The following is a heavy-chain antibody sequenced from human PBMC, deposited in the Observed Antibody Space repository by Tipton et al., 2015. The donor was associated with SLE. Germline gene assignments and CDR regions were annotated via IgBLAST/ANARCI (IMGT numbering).Heavy chain of an antibody. CDR1: GGSFSGFY. CDR3: AREVEGIHD. D-gene: IGHD3-22*01. V-gene: IGHV4-34*01. Sequence: TLSLTCAVYGGSFSGFYWNWIRQPPGKGLEWIGEIDHSGSTNYNPSLKSRVTISLDTSKNQLSLRVSSVTAADTAIYYCAREVEGIHDWGRGTLVTVSS. J-gene: IGHJ4*02. CDR2: IDHSGST.